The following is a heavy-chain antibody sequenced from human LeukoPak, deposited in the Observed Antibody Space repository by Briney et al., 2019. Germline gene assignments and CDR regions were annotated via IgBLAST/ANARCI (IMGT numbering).Heavy chain of an antibody. CDR2: IIPIFGTA. CDR3: ARAGKVVAAAAD. J-gene: IGHJ4*02. V-gene: IGHV1-69*06. D-gene: IGHD2-15*01. Sequence: RASVKVSCKASGGTFSSYAISWVRQAPGQGLEWMGRIIPIFGTANYAQKFQGRVTITADKSTSTAYMELSSLRSEDTAVYYCARAGKVVAAAADWGQGTLVTVSS. CDR1: GGTFSSYA.